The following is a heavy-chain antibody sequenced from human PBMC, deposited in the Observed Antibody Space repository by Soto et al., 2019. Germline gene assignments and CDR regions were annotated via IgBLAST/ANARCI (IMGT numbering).Heavy chain of an antibody. V-gene: IGHV4-39*01. Sequence: SETLSLTCTVSGGSVSNSNYYWGWIRQPPGKGLEWIGSVYYRGRSYSKSSVKSRVTISVDTSKNQFSLNLNSVTASDTAVYYCVSQRTSVLTQAYFDYWGPGALVTVPQ. CDR3: VSQRTSVLTQAYFDY. CDR2: VYYRGRS. CDR1: GGSVSNSNYY. D-gene: IGHD2-8*01. J-gene: IGHJ4*02.